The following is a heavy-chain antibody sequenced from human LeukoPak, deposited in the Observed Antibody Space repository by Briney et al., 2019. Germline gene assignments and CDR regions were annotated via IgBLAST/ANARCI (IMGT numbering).Heavy chain of an antibody. CDR1: GGSFSGYY. J-gene: IGHJ3*02. CDR3: ARFGLSLVVPAAIYGLGAFDI. D-gene: IGHD2-2*01. Sequence: PSETLSLTCAVYGGSFSGYYWSWIRQPPGKGLEWVGEINHSGSTNYNPSLKSRVTLSVDTSKNQFSLKLSSVTAADTAVYYCARFGLSLVVPAAIYGLGAFDIWGQGTMVTVSS. V-gene: IGHV4-34*01. CDR2: INHSGST.